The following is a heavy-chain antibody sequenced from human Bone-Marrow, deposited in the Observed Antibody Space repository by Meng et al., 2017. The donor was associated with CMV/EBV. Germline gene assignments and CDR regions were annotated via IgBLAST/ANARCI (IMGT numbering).Heavy chain of an antibody. CDR1: FSNYG. V-gene: IGHV3-30*03. D-gene: IGHD3-3*01. Sequence: FSNYGMHWVRQAPGKGLEWVALISFDGTNKYYADSVKGRFTISRDNSKNTLYLQMNSLRPEDTAVCYCATDRGTYYDFWSGYGFDYWGQGTLVTVSS. CDR2: ISFDGTNK. J-gene: IGHJ4*02. CDR3: ATDRGTYYDFWSGYGFDY.